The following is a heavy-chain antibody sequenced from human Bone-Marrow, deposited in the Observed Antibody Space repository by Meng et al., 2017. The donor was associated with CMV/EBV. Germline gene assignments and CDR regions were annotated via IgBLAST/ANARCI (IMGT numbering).Heavy chain of an antibody. D-gene: IGHD1-14*01. V-gene: IGHV1-2*02. CDR1: GYTFDGYY. Sequence: VQLVQPGAEVKTPWASVQVACNASGYTFDGYYMHCVRQAPGQGLEWMGWINPNSGGTNYAQKFQGRVTMTRDTSISTAYMELSRLRSDDTAVYYCARDKAGRTPFDYWGQGTLVTVSS. CDR2: INPNSGGT. J-gene: IGHJ4*02. CDR3: ARDKAGRTPFDY.